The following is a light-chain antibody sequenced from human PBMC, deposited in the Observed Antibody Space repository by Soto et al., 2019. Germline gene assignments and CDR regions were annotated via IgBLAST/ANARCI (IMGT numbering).Light chain of an antibody. CDR1: SSDIGIYKY. CDR3: SSYTTSSTRV. J-gene: IGLJ1*01. Sequence: QSALTQPASVSGSPGQSIAISCTGSSSDIGIYKYVSWYQQHPGKVPKLIIYEVTNRPSGVSNRVSGSKSGNTASLTISGLQAEDEADYYCSSYTTSSTRVFGTGTKLTVL. V-gene: IGLV2-14*01. CDR2: EVT.